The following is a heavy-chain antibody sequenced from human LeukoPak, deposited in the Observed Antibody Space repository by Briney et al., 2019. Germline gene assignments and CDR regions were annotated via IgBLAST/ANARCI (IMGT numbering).Heavy chain of an antibody. J-gene: IGHJ4*02. V-gene: IGHV3-23*01. Sequence: GGSLSFSCAASGFTFSSYAMSWVRQAPGKGLEWVSAISGSGGSTYYADSVKGRFTISRDNSKNTLYLQMNSLRAEDTAVYYCAKVTDITMIVVVITSIDYWGQGTLVTVSS. CDR3: AKVTDITMIVVVITSIDY. CDR1: GFTFSSYA. CDR2: ISGSGGST. D-gene: IGHD3-22*01.